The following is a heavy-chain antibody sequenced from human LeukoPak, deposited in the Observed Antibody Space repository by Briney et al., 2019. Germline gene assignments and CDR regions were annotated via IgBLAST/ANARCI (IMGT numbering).Heavy chain of an antibody. D-gene: IGHD1-26*01. V-gene: IGHV3-23*01. J-gene: IGHJ4*02. Sequence: PGGSLRLSCGASTFTFSSYGMSWVRQAPGKGLEWVSAISGSGGSTYYADSVKGRFTISRDNSKNTLYLQMNSLRAEDTAVYYCAKEIVGAEDYWGQGTLVTVSS. CDR1: TFTFSSYG. CDR2: ISGSGGST. CDR3: AKEIVGAEDY.